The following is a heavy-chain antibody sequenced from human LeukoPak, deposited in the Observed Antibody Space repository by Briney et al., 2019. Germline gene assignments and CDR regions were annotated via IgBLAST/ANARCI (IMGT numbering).Heavy chain of an antibody. D-gene: IGHD1-26*01. V-gene: IGHV4-59*08. J-gene: IGHJ4*02. CDR3: ARLSGSPHSPFDY. CDR1: GGSIRNYY. CDR2: IYYSGST. Sequence: SETLSLTCTFSGGSIRNYYWTWIRQPPGKGLEWIGYIYYSGSTYYNPSLKSRVTISVDTSKNQFSLKLTSATAEDTAVYNGARLSGSPHSPFDYWGQGTLVTVSS.